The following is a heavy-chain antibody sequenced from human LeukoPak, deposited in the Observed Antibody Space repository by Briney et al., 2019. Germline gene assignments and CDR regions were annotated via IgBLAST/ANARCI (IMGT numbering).Heavy chain of an antibody. V-gene: IGHV3-23*01. J-gene: IGHJ3*01. CDR3: VKDRGPDSGRGFDV. CDR1: GFTFATYC. Sequence: GGSLRLSCTTSGFTFATYCMSWVRQAPGQGLEWVASIFGSASKIYNADSVKGRFTVSRDNSKNTLYLQMNGLRVGDTALYYCVKDRGPDSGRGFDVWGRGTMVTVSA. CDR2: IFGSASKI. D-gene: IGHD6-19*01.